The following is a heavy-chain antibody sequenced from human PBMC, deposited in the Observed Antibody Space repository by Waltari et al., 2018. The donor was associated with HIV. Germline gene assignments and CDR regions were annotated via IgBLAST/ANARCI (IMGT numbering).Heavy chain of an antibody. D-gene: IGHD2-2*02. Sequence: EVQLVESGGGLVQPGGSLRLSCAASGCTFSHFWMSWVRQAPGKGLEWLANIKQDGSEKYYVDSVKGRFTISRDNAKNSLYLQMNSLRAEDTAVYYCVSPSIRAGMDVWGQGTTVTVSS. CDR2: IKQDGSEK. CDR3: VSPSIRAGMDV. CDR1: GCTFSHFW. J-gene: IGHJ6*02. V-gene: IGHV3-7*01.